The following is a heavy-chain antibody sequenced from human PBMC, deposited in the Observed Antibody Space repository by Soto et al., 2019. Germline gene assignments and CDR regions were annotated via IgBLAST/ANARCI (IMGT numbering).Heavy chain of an antibody. V-gene: IGHV3-30*18. D-gene: IGHD2-2*01. Sequence: GGSLGLSCAASGFTFSSYGMQWVRQAPGKGLEWVAVISYDGSNKYYVDSVKGRFTISRDNSKNTLYLQMNSLRAEDTAVYYCAKGRQQLPLLFDYWGQGTLVTVSS. CDR3: AKGRQQLPLLFDY. J-gene: IGHJ4*02. CDR2: ISYDGSNK. CDR1: GFTFSSYG.